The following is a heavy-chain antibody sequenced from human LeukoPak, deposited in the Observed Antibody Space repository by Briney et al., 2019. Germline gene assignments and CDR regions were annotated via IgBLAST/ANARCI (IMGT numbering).Heavy chain of an antibody. CDR1: GGSFSGYY. J-gene: IGHJ5*02. CDR3: ARQAYSSNLGWFDP. Sequence: TSETLSLTCAVYGGSFSGYYWSWIRQPPGKGLEWIGEINHSGSTNYNPSLKSRVTISVDTSKNQFSLKLSSVTAADTAVYYCARQAYSSNLGWFDPWGQGTLVTVSS. D-gene: IGHD6-13*01. CDR2: INHSGST. V-gene: IGHV4-34*01.